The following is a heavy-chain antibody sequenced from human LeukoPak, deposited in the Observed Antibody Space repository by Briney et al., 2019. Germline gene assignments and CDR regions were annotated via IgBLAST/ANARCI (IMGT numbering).Heavy chain of an antibody. D-gene: IGHD4-17*01. V-gene: IGHV3-48*01. CDR1: GFTFSSYS. CDR3: ARVGTYGDIPLFYFDY. CDR2: FSSSSSTI. J-gene: IGHJ4*02. Sequence: GGSLSLSCVASGFTFSSYSMNWVRQAPGKGLEGVSYFSSSSSTIYYADSVKGRFTISRDNSKNTRYLQMNSLRAEDTAVYYCARVGTYGDIPLFYFDYWGQGTLVTVSS.